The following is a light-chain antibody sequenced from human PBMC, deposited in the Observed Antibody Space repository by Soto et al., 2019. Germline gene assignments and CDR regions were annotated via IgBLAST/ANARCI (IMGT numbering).Light chain of an antibody. V-gene: IGKV3-15*01. CDR1: QSVSSTY. CDR2: AAS. J-gene: IGKJ1*01. CDR3: HQYNNWPWT. Sequence: IVFRQYPGTLFSSPGQRSTLSSTASQSVSSTYLAWYQQKPGQAPRLLIYAASTRATGIPVRFSGSGSETEFTLTIRSLQSEDSALYYCHQYNNWPWTFGQGTKVDIK.